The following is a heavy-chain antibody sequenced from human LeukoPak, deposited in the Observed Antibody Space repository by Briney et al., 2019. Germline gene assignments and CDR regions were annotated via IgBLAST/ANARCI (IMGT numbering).Heavy chain of an antibody. CDR2: ISSDGSHT. Sequence: GRSLRLSCAGSGFTFTSYGMHWVRQAPGKGLEWVAVISSDGSHTYYADSVKGRFTLSRDNSKKMLYLQMNSLRAEDTAVFYCAKEGRATTVDYWGQGTLVTVSS. CDR3: AKEGRATTVDY. J-gene: IGHJ4*02. V-gene: IGHV3-30*18. CDR1: GFTFTSYG. D-gene: IGHD1-26*01.